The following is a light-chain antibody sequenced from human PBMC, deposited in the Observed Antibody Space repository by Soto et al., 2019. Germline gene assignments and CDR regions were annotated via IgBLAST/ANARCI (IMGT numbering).Light chain of an antibody. Sequence: QSVLTQPPSVSAAPGQKVTISCSGSSSNIGDNYVSWYQQLRGTAPKLLISEDYNRPSGIPDRFSGSKSGTSAALGITGLQTGDEGDYFCGTWDNSLTAWVFGGGTKLTVL. J-gene: IGLJ3*02. CDR1: SSNIGDNY. CDR2: EDY. CDR3: GTWDNSLTAWV. V-gene: IGLV1-51*02.